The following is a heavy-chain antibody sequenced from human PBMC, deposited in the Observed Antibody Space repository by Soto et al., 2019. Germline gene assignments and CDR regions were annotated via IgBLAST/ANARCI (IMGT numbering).Heavy chain of an antibody. D-gene: IGHD2-15*01. J-gene: IGHJ4*02. CDR3: ARALGDCSGGSCYIDY. CDR2: INPNSGGT. Sequence: QVQLVQSGAEVKKPGASVKVSCKASGYTFTGYYMHWVRQAPGQGLEWMGWINPNSGGTNYAQKFQGWVTMTRDTSISTAYMELSRLRSDVTAVYYCARALGDCSGGSCYIDYWGQGTLVTVSS. CDR1: GYTFTGYY. V-gene: IGHV1-2*04.